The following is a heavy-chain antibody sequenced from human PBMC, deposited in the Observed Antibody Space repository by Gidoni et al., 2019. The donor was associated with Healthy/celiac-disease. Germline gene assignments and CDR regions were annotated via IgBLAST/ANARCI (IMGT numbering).Heavy chain of an antibody. J-gene: IGHJ3*02. D-gene: IGHD2-2*01. CDR1: GYSFTSYW. CDR3: ASHSQGAAMNFRDPDAFDI. Sequence: EVQLVQSGAEVKKPGESLRISCKGSGYSFTSYWISWVRQMPGKGLEWMGRIDPSDSYTNYSPSFQGHVTISADKSISTAYLQWSSLKASDTAMYYCASHSQGAAMNFRDPDAFDIWGQGTMVTVSS. V-gene: IGHV5-10-1*03. CDR2: IDPSDSYT.